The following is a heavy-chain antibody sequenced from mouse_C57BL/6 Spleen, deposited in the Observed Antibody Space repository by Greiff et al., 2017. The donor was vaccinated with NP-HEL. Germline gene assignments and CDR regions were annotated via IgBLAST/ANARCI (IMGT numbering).Heavy chain of an antibody. V-gene: IGHV1-26*01. J-gene: IGHJ4*01. CDR2: INPNNGGT. Sequence: EVQLQQSGPELVKPGASVKISCKASGYTFTDYYMNWVKQSHGKSLEWIGDINPNNGGTSYNQKFKGKATLTVDKSSSTAYMELRSLTSEDSAVYYCASKKDYDYDEDYAMDYWGQGTSVTVSS. CDR1: GYTFTDYY. D-gene: IGHD2-4*01. CDR3: ASKKDYDYDEDYAMDY.